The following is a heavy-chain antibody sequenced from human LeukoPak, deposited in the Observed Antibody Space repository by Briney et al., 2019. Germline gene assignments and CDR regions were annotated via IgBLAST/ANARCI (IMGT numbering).Heavy chain of an antibody. D-gene: IGHD3-10*01. CDR2: IIPILGIA. V-gene: IGHV1-69*04. Sequence: GASVKVSCKASGGTFSSYAISWVRQAPGQGLEWMGRIIPILGIANYAQKFQGRVTITADKSTSTAYMELSSLRSEDTAVYYCARELDYYGSGSNYNYRDSDYWGQGTLVTVSS. CDR1: GGTFSSYA. CDR3: ARELDYYGSGSNYNYRDSDY. J-gene: IGHJ4*02.